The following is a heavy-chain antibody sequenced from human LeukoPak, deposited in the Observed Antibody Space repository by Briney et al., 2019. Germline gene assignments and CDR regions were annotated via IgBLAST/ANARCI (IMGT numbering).Heavy chain of an antibody. CDR3: ARGGSSSWSHVDY. V-gene: IGHV3-43D*03. D-gene: IGHD6-13*01. CDR1: GFTFDDYA. Sequence: PGGSLRLSCAASGFTFDDYAMHWVRQAPGKVLEWVSLISWDGGSTYYADSMKGRFTISRDNSKNTLYLQMNRLRGEDTAVYYCARGGSSSWSHVDYWGQGTLVTVSS. J-gene: IGHJ4*02. CDR2: ISWDGGST.